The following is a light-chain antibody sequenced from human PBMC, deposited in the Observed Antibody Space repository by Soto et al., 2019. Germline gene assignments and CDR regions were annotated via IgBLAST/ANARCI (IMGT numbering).Light chain of an antibody. CDR3: QQGYNFPRE. V-gene: IGKV1-12*01. CDR1: QPISSW. Sequence: DIQMTQSPSSISASVGDRVTITCRASQPISSWLAWYQQVPGQAPYLLIYPASTLQSGVPSRFSGSGSGTDFTLTINSLQPVDFATYYCQQGYNFPREFGQGTRVEI. J-gene: IGKJ1*01. CDR2: PAS.